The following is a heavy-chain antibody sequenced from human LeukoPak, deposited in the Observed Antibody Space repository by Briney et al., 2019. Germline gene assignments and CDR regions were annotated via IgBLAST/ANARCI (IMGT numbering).Heavy chain of an antibody. CDR2: INQDGSEI. J-gene: IGHJ3*02. V-gene: IGHV3-7*01. D-gene: IGHD3-10*01. Sequence: GGSLRLSCGASGYPFSNFWMTWVRQAPGKGLEWLTNINQDGSEIYYVGSVKGRFIISRHNAKNSLYLQMNSLRVDDMAVYYCATSRMRGAFDIWGQGTMVTVSS. CDR3: ATSRMRGAFDI. CDR1: GYPFSNFW.